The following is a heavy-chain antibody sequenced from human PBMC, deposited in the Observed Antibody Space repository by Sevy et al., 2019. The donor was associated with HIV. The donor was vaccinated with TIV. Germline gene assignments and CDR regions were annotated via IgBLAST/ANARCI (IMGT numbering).Heavy chain of an antibody. CDR1: GFTFRSYS. J-gene: IGHJ4*02. CDR3: ARAPEENHDYVTGSFDY. V-gene: IGHV3-21*01. D-gene: IGHD3-16*01. CDR2: IGISSRNI. Sequence: GGSLRLSCAASGFTFRSYSMNWVRQAPGMGLEWVSSIGISSRNIYYADSMKGRFTISRDNAKNSLYLQMNSLRAEDTAVYYCARAPEENHDYVTGSFDYWGQGTLVTVSS.